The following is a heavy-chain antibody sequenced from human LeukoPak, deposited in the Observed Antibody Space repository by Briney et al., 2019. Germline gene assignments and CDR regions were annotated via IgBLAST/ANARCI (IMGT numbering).Heavy chain of an antibody. Sequence: QPGGSLRLSCAASGFTVSSNYMSWVRQAPGKGLEWVSGISAGGGSTYYADSVKGRFTISRDNSKNTLYLQMNSLRAEDTAVYYCAKDRSSGWYGYWGQGTLVTVSS. J-gene: IGHJ4*02. V-gene: IGHV3-23*01. CDR1: GFTVSSNY. CDR2: ISAGGGST. CDR3: AKDRSSGWYGY. D-gene: IGHD6-19*01.